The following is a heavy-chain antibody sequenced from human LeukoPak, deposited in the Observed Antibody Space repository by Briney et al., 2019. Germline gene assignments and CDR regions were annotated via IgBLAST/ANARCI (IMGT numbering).Heavy chain of an antibody. CDR1: GFTFDDYA. Sequence: GGSLRLSCAASGFTFDDYAMHWVRQAPGKGLEWVSLISWDGGSTYYADSVKGRFTISSDNSKNSLYLQMNSLRADDTALYYCAKDRSPSSGYSYFDYWGQGTLVTVSS. CDR2: ISWDGGST. D-gene: IGHD3-22*01. V-gene: IGHV3-43D*03. J-gene: IGHJ4*02. CDR3: AKDRSPSSGYSYFDY.